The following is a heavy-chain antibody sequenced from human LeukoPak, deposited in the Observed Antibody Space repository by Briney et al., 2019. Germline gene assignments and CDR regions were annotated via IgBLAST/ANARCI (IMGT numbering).Heavy chain of an antibody. CDR2: INPSGGST. Sequence: GSSVKVSCKASGYTFTSYYMHWVRQAPGQGLEWMGMINPSGGSTSYAQKFQGRVTMTRDMSTSTVYMELSSLRSEDTAVYYCARDYSNPIYPIDYWGQGTLVTVSS. CDR3: ARDYSNPIYPIDY. D-gene: IGHD6-13*01. J-gene: IGHJ4*02. CDR1: GYTFTSYY. V-gene: IGHV1-46*01.